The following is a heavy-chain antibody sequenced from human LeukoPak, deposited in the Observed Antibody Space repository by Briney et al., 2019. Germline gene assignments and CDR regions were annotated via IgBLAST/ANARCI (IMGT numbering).Heavy chain of an antibody. CDR1: GYTFTGYY. D-gene: IGHD1-7*01. J-gene: IGHJ6*02. CDR3: ARDSPITGTTYNYYYYGMDV. V-gene: IGHV1-18*04. Sequence: ASVKVSCKASGYTFTGYYMHWVRQAPGQGLEWMGWISAYNGNTNYAQKLQGRVTMTTDTSTSTAYMELRSLRSDDTAVYYCARDSPITGTTYNYYYYGMDVWGQGTTVTVSS. CDR2: ISAYNGNT.